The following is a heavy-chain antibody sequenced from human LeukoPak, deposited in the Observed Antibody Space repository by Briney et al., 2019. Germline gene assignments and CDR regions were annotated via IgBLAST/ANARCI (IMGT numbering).Heavy chain of an antibody. D-gene: IGHD3-3*01. CDR3: ARGYDFWSGSPTYYFDY. V-gene: IGHV1-69*13. Sequence: GASVKISCKGSGYTFDRYGVTWVRQAPGQGLEWMGGIIPIFGTANYAQKFQGRVTITADESTSTAYMELSSLRSEDTAVYYCARGYDFWSGSPTYYFDYWGQGTLVTVSS. CDR2: IIPIFGTA. J-gene: IGHJ4*02. CDR1: GYTFDRYG.